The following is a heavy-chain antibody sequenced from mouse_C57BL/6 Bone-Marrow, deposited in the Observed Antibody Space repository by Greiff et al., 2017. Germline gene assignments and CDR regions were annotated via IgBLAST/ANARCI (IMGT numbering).Heavy chain of an antibody. CDR3: ARYGSTRYFDV. D-gene: IGHD1-1*01. Sequence: DVKLVESGGGLVKPGGSLKLSCAASGFTFSDYGMHWVRQAPEKGLEWVAYISSGCSTIYYAATVKGRFTISRDNAKTTLFLQMTSLRSEDTAMYYCARYGSTRYFDVWGTGTTVTVSS. V-gene: IGHV5-17*01. CDR1: GFTFSDYG. J-gene: IGHJ1*03. CDR2: ISSGCSTI.